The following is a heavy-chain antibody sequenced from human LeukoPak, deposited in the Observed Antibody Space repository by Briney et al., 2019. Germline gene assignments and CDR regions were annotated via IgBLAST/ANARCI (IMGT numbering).Heavy chain of an antibody. CDR2: ISGDGEST. J-gene: IGHJ4*02. D-gene: IGHD6-19*01. V-gene: IGHV3-23*01. Sequence: GGSLRLSCAASGFTFSSHSMNWVRQAPGKGLEWVSAISGDGESTYHADSVKGRVTISRDNSKNTLYLEMNSLRAEDTAVYYCAKESSGWYGAWDYWGQGTLVTVSS. CDR1: GFTFSSHS. CDR3: AKESSGWYGAWDY.